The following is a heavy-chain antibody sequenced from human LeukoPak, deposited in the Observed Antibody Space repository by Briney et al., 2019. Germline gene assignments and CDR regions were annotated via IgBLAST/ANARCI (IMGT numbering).Heavy chain of an antibody. Sequence: GESLKISCKGSGYSINNYWIGWVRQMPGKGLEWMGIIYPADSDIRYSPSFQGQVTISADKSISTAYLQWSSLKASDTAMYYCARQEYCSGGSCYTWFDPWGQGTLVSVSS. CDR2: IYPADSDI. J-gene: IGHJ5*02. CDR1: GYSINNYW. V-gene: IGHV5-51*01. CDR3: ARQEYCSGGSCYTWFDP. D-gene: IGHD2-15*01.